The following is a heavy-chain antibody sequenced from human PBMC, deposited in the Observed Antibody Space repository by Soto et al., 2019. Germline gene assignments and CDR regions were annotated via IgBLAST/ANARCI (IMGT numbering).Heavy chain of an antibody. CDR2: IHSTGNT. D-gene: IGHD3-10*02. CDR3: ARALMFYEY. J-gene: IGHJ4*02. Sequence: PSETLSLTCTVSCGSISSTSYFCGWIRQPPGKGLEWIGSIHSTGNTSYNPSLKSRVTISVDTSKNQFSLKLNSVTAADTAVYYCARALMFYEYWGQGTMVTLSS. V-gene: IGHV4-39*01. CDR1: CGSISSTSYF.